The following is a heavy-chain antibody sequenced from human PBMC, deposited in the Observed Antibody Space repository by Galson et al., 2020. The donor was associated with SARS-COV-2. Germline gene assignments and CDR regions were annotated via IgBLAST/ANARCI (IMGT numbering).Heavy chain of an antibody. D-gene: IGHD3-10*01. J-gene: IGHJ3*02. CDR1: GATISTDGHF. V-gene: IGHV4-31*03. CDR2: IYQTGPN. Sequence: SETLSLTCTVSGATISTDGHFWTCVRQPPGKGLEWIGYIYQTGPNYSNPSLKSRLNIAVDRSQNQFSLRLRSVTAADTAVYFCARTAGDVDIWGQGTLVTVSS. CDR3: ARTAGDVDI.